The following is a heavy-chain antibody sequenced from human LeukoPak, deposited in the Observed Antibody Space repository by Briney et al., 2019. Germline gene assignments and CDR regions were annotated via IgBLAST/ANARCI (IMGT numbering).Heavy chain of an antibody. CDR3: ARGTGTSHYYYYYYMDV. J-gene: IGHJ6*03. CDR2: ISAYNGNT. CDR1: GYTFTSYG. D-gene: IGHD2-2*01. V-gene: IGHV1-18*01. Sequence: ASVKVSCKASGYTFTSYGISRVRQAPGQGLEWMGWISAYNGNTNYAQKLQGRVTMTTDTSTSTDYMELRSLRSDDTAVYYCARGTGTSHYYYYYYMDVWGKGTTVTVSS.